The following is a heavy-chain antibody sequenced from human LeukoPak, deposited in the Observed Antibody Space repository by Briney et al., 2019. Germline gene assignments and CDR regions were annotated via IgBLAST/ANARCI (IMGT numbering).Heavy chain of an antibody. V-gene: IGHV3-64*01. CDR2: SSSDGSST. J-gene: IGHJ4*02. CDR3: ARESASTAWLFDY. CDR1: GFTFSSYA. Sequence: GGSLRLSCAASGFTFSSYAMHWVRQAPGKGLEYVSASSSDGSSTYYANSVKGRLTISRDNSKNTLYLHMGSLRTEDMAVYYCARESASTAWLFDYWGQGTLVTVSS. D-gene: IGHD5-12*01.